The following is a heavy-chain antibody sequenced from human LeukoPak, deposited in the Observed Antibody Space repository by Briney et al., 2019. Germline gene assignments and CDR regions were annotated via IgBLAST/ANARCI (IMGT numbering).Heavy chain of an antibody. CDR1: GGSISSYY. CDR2: ISYRGST. D-gene: IGHD4-11*01. CDR3: ARRGVTTGGDYFDY. V-gene: IGHV4-59*08. Sequence: SETLSLTCTVSGGSISSYYWSWIRQPPGKGLVWIAYISYRGSTNYNPSIKRRVTISVDTSKNQFSLNLSSVTAADTAVYSCARRGVTTGGDYFDYWGQGTLVTVSS. J-gene: IGHJ4*02.